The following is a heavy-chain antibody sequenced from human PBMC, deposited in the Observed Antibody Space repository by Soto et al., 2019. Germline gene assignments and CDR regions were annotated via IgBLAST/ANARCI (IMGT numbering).Heavy chain of an antibody. CDR1: GFTFDDYA. CDR2: ISWNSGSI. Sequence: GGSLRLSCAASGFTFDDYAMHWVRQAPGKGLEWVSGISWNSGSIGYADSVKGRFTISRDNAKNSLYLQMNSLRAEDTALYYCAKDLSVSDAGNFDYWGQGTLVTVSS. CDR3: AKDLSVSDAGNFDY. V-gene: IGHV3-9*01. J-gene: IGHJ4*02. D-gene: IGHD3-10*01.